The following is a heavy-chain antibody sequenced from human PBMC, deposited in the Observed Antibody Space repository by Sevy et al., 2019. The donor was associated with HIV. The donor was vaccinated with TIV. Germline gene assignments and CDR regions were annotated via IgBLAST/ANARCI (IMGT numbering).Heavy chain of an antibody. CDR2: ISNSGTTI. Sequence: GESLKISCAASGFMFSDYHMSWIRQAPGKGLEWISYISNSGTTIYYAESVKGRFSISRDNAEKSLYLQMNSLRAEDTAVYYCARAWFGEADGMDVWGQGTTVTVSS. J-gene: IGHJ6*02. CDR1: GFMFSDYH. CDR3: ARAWFGEADGMDV. D-gene: IGHD3-10*01. V-gene: IGHV3-11*01.